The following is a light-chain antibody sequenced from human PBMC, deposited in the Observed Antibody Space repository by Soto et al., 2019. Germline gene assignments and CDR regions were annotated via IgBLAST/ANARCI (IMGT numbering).Light chain of an antibody. Sequence: DIPMTQSPSSLSASVGDRVTITCRASQSISSYLHWYQQKPGKAPKLLIYAASSLQSGVPSRFSGSGSGTDFTLTISSLPPEDLATYYCQQSYSLPRTFGQGTKVEIK. J-gene: IGKJ1*01. CDR3: QQSYSLPRT. CDR1: QSISSY. V-gene: IGKV1-39*01. CDR2: AAS.